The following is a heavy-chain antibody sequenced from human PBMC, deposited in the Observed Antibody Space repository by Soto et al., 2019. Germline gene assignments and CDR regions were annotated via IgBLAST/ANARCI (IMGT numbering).Heavy chain of an antibody. CDR1: GFTISSYW. CDR3: TRGDCGGDCPGGMDV. Sequence: EVQLVESGGGLVQPGGSLRLSCAASGFTISSYWMHWVRQPPGKGLVWVSRINTDGNTINYADSVKGRFTISRDTAKNTLYLQMNSLRADETAVYYCTRGDCGGDCPGGMDVWGQGTTVTVSS. D-gene: IGHD2-21*02. CDR2: INTDGNTI. J-gene: IGHJ6*02. V-gene: IGHV3-74*01.